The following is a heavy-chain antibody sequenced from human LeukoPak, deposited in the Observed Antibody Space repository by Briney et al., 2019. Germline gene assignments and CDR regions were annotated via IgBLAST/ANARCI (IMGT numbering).Heavy chain of an antibody. V-gene: IGHV1-69*04. CDR3: ARGPMAVAAWLGS. Sequence: SVRAPGKASGGTFSSYAISWVRQAPGQGLEWMGRIIPILGIANYAQKFQGRVTITADKSTSTAYMELSSLRSEDTAVYYCARGPMAVAAWLGSWGAGTLVTVSS. CDR2: IIPILGIA. J-gene: IGHJ5*02. D-gene: IGHD6-19*01. CDR1: GGTFSSYA.